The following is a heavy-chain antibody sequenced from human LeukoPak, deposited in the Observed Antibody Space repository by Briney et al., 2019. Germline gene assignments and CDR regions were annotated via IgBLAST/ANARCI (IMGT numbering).Heavy chain of an antibody. D-gene: IGHD2-2*01. V-gene: IGHV3-23*01. J-gene: IGHJ6*03. Sequence: GGSLRLSCAASGFTFSNYAVSWVRQAPGKGLEWVSAISGRGDNTYYADSVRGRFTISRDNSKNTLYLQMNSLRAEDTAVYYCARDTSAFLTGYYYMDVWSKGTTVTVSS. CDR2: ISGRGDNT. CDR1: GFTFSNYA. CDR3: ARDTSAFLTGYYYMDV.